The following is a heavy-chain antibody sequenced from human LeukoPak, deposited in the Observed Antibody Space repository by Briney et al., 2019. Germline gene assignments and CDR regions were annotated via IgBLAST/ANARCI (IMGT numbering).Heavy chain of an antibody. V-gene: IGHV3-74*01. Sequence: QPGGSLRLSCAASGFTFRSYWMHWVRQAPGKGPLSVSRINSDGRSTNYADSVKGRFTISRDNAKNTLNLQMNGLRAEDTALYYCARGNGDYVSLFDYWGQGTLVTVSS. D-gene: IGHD4-17*01. J-gene: IGHJ4*02. CDR1: GFTFRSYW. CDR2: INSDGRST. CDR3: ARGNGDYVSLFDY.